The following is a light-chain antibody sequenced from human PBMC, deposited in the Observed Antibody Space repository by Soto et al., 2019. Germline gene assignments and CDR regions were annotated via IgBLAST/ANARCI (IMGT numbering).Light chain of an antibody. CDR2: GTS. Sequence: ELVITQSPATLSVSPGERATLSCRASQSVRDNLAWYQQKPGQAPGLLIYGTSIRATGIPARFSGSGSDTEFTLTISNLQSEDFATYYCHQYDDWPLTFGPGTKVDIK. CDR3: HQYDDWPLT. V-gene: IGKV3-15*01. CDR1: QSVRDN. J-gene: IGKJ3*01.